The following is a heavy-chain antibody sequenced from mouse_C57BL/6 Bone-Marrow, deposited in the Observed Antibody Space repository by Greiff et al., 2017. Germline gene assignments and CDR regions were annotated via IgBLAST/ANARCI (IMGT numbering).Heavy chain of an antibody. CDR3: TTSYGKGAY. CDR1: GFNIKDDY. Sequence: VQLKESGAELVRPGASVKLSCTASGFNIKDDYMHWVKQRPEQGLEWIGWIDPENGDTEYASKFQGKATITADTSSNTAYLQLSSLTSEDTAVYYCTTSYGKGAYWGQGTLVTVSA. J-gene: IGHJ3*01. V-gene: IGHV14-4*01. D-gene: IGHD2-1*01. CDR2: IDPENGDT.